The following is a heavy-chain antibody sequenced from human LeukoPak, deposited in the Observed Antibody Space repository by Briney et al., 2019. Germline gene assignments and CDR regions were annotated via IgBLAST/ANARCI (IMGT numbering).Heavy chain of an antibody. J-gene: IGHJ4*02. CDR2: ISFDGSNK. CDR1: GFTFSSSG. Sequence: GGSLRLSCAASGFTFSSSGMYWVRQAPGKGLEWVAVISFDGSNKYYADSVKGRFTISRDNSKNTLYLQMNSLRAEDTAVYYCARENYFDYWGQGTLVTVSS. V-gene: IGHV3-30*03. CDR3: ARENYFDY.